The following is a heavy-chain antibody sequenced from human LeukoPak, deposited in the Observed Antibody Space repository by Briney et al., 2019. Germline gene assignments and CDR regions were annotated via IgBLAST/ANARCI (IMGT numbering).Heavy chain of an antibody. Sequence: PGGSLRLSCVASGFTFTNYAMNWVRLAPGKGLEWVSRITGSGGGTDYADSVKGRFTISRDNSKNTLYLQMTSLRAEDTAIYYCAKDSETPGCFDHWGQGTPVTVSS. D-gene: IGHD6-19*01. V-gene: IGHV3-23*01. J-gene: IGHJ4*02. CDR3: AKDSETPGCFDH. CDR2: ITGSGGGT. CDR1: GFTFTNYA.